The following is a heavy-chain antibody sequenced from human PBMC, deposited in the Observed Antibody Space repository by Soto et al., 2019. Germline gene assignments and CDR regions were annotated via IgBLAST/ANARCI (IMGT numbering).Heavy chain of an antibody. CDR3: TTDPHSTGTKY. V-gene: IGHV3-15*01. CDR2: IKGKTEGGTT. Sequence: GGSLRLSCAASGFILSDVWMSWVRQAPGAGLEWVGRIKGKTEGGTTDYAAPVKGRFTISRDASKKTLYLQMNSLKTEDTAVYYCTTDPHSTGTKYWGQGTLVTVSS. J-gene: IGHJ4*02. CDR1: GFILSDVW. D-gene: IGHD1-1*01.